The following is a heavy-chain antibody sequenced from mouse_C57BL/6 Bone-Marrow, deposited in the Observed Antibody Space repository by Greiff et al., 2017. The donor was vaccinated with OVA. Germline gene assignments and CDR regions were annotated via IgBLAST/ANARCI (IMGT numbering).Heavy chain of an antibody. CDR2: IYPRSGNT. CDR1: GYTFTSYG. Sequence: QVHVKQSGAELARPGASVKLSCKASGYTFTSYGISWVKQRTGQGLEWIGEIYPRSGNTYYNEKFKGKATLTADKSSSTAYMELRSLTSEDSAVYFCAFYYGNSFDYWGQGTTLTVSS. D-gene: IGHD2-1*01. J-gene: IGHJ2*01. V-gene: IGHV1-81*01. CDR3: AFYYGNSFDY.